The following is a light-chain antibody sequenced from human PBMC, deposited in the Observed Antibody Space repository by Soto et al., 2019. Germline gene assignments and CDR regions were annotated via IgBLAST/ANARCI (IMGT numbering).Light chain of an antibody. CDR1: SSDVGGYNY. CDR3: SSYTRSSTLRVV. J-gene: IGLJ2*01. CDR2: DVS. V-gene: IGLV2-14*01. Sequence: QSALTQPASVSGSPGQSITISCTGTSSDVGGYNYVSWYQQHPGKAPKLMIYDVSNRPSGVSNRFSGSKSGNTASLTISGLQAEDEADYYCSSYTRSSTLRVVFGGGIKLTVL.